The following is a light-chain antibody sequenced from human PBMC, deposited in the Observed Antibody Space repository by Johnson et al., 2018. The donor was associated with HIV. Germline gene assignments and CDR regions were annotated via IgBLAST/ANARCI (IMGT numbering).Light chain of an antibody. Sequence: QSLLTQPPSVSAAPGQKVTISCSGSSSYIGNNYVSWYQQIPGTAPKLLIYYTNKRPSGIPDRCSDSNFGTSATLGITGLHTGAWADYYCGTWDRSLSAGPLYVFGTGTKVTVL. V-gene: IGLV1-51*01. J-gene: IGLJ1*01. CDR3: GTWDRSLSAGPLYV. CDR1: SSYIGNNY. CDR2: YTN.